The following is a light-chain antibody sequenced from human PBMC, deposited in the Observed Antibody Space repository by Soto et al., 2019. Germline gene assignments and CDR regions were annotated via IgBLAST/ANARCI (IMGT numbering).Light chain of an antibody. J-gene: IGLJ2*01. CDR2: ANY. V-gene: IGLV1-40*01. CDR1: SSNIGASYD. Sequence: QAVVTQPPSLSGAPGQRVTISCAGSSSNIGASYDVHWYQQLPGTAPKLLIYANYNRPSGVPDRFSASKSGTSASLAITGLQAEVVADYYCQSYGSSLSGVIFGGGTKLAAL. CDR3: QSYGSSLSGVI.